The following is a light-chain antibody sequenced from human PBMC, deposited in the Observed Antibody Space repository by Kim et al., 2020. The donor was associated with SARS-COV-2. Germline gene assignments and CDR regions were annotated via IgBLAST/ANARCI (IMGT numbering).Light chain of an antibody. CDR2: GAS. CDR1: QTISHSY. V-gene: IGKV3-20*01. J-gene: IGKJ5*01. CDR3: QHYGTSPFT. Sequence: EIVLTQSPGTLSLSPGERVTLSCRASQTISHSYLAWYQQKPGQAHRVLMYGASYRAIGVPDRLSGSGSGTDFTLTISRLEPEDFAVYYCQHYGTSPFTFGQGTRLEIK.